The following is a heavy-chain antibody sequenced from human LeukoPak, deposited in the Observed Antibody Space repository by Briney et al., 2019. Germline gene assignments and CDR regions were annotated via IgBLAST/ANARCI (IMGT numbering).Heavy chain of an antibody. CDR1: GFTFSSYA. D-gene: IGHD1-26*01. CDR2: IKSKTDGGTT. J-gene: IGHJ4*02. CDR3: TSLVGSASGY. V-gene: IGHV3-15*01. Sequence: GGSLRLSCAASGFTFSSYAMTWVRQAPGKGLEWVGRIKSKTDGGTTDYAAPVKGRFTISRDDSKNTLYLQMNSLKTEDTAVYYCTSLVGSASGYWGQGTLVTVSS.